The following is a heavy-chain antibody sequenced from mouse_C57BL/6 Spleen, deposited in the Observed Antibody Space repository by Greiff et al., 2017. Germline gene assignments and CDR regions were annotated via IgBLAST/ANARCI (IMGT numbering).Heavy chain of an antibody. CDR1: GYSITSGYY. J-gene: IGHJ2*01. CDR3: ARGEDYYGSSFLFDY. D-gene: IGHD1-1*01. Sequence: ESGPGLVKPSQSLSLTCSVTGYSITSGYYWNWIRQFPGNKLEWMGYISYDGSNNYNPSLKNRISITRDTSKNQFFLKLNSVTTEDTATYYCARGEDYYGSSFLFDYWGQGTTLTVSS. CDR2: ISYDGSN. V-gene: IGHV3-6*01.